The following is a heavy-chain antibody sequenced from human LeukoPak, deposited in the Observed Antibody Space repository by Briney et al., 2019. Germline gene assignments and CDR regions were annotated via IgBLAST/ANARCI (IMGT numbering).Heavy chain of an antibody. CDR2: IRYDGSNK. V-gene: IGHV3-30*02. J-gene: IGHJ3*02. CDR1: GFTFSSYG. CDR3: AKVRWGVVITIDAFDI. Sequence: GGSLRLSCAASGFTFSSYGMHWVRQAPGKGLEWVAFIRYDGSNKYYADSVKGRFTISRDNSKNTLYLQMNSLRAEDTAVYYCAKVRWGVVITIDAFDIWGQGTMVTVSS. D-gene: IGHD3-22*01.